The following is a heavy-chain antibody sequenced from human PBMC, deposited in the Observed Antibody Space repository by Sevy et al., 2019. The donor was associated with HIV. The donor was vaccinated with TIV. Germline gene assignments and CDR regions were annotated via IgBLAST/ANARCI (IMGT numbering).Heavy chain of an antibody. CDR2: ISYDGNKK. CDR3: ARDQGAYNDGPCGY. V-gene: IGHV3-30-3*01. J-gene: IGHJ4*02. D-gene: IGHD3-22*01. Sequence: GGSLRLSCAGSGFTFRSYAIHWVRQAPGRGLEWVAVISYDGNKKYYADSVKGRFTISRDDSKNTLFLQMSSLTTEDTALYYCARDQGAYNDGPCGYWGQGTLVTVSS. CDR1: GFTFRSYA.